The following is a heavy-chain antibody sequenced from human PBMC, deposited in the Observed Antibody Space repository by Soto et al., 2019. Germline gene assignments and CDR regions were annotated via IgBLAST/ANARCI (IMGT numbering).Heavy chain of an antibody. J-gene: IGHJ4*02. Sequence: QVQLVQSGAEVKKPGASVKVSCKTSGYTFSNYGIAWVRQAPGQGLEWMGSISVYNYNTNYAQKLQGRVTMTRDISTSTAYMELRSLISDDTAVYYCARGGGYYGSGTYPFDYWGQGTLVTVSS. CDR2: ISVYNYNT. D-gene: IGHD3-10*01. V-gene: IGHV1-18*01. CDR3: ARGGGYYGSGTYPFDY. CDR1: GYTFSNYG.